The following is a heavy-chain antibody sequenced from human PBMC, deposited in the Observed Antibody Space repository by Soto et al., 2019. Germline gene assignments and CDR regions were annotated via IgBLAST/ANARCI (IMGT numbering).Heavy chain of an antibody. D-gene: IGHD6-13*01. Sequence: QVQLVQSGAEVKKPGASVKVSCKASGYTCTSYAMHWVRHAPGQRLEWMGWINAGNGNTKYSQKFQDRVTITRDTPASTAYIELSSLRTGHTAVYYCESDLLSWYRSNYVMEVWGQGTTVTVSS. CDR2: INAGNGNT. CDR1: GYTCTSYA. CDR3: ESDLLSWYRSNYVMEV. V-gene: IGHV1-3*01. J-gene: IGHJ6*02.